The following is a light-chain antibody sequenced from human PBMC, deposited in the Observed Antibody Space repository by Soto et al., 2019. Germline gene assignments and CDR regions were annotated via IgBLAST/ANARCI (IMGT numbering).Light chain of an antibody. Sequence: QSALTQPASVSGSPGQSITISCTRPSSDVWSFNFVSWYQQHPDKAPHVLIYEVTKRPPGVSNRFSGSKSGNTASLTISGLQADDEADYYCCSDAGSSSYVFGTGTKLTVL. V-gene: IGLV2-23*02. J-gene: IGLJ1*01. CDR2: EVT. CDR3: CSDAGSSSYV. CDR1: SSDVWSFNF.